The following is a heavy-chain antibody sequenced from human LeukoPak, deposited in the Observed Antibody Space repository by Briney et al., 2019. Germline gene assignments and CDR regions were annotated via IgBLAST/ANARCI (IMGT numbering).Heavy chain of an antibody. CDR3: ARDKHIGIAARWRGSPYYYYYMDV. J-gene: IGHJ6*03. D-gene: IGHD6-6*01. V-gene: IGHV1-69*13. CDR2: IIPIFGTA. CDR1: GGTLSSYA. Sequence: ASVKVSCKASGGTLSSYAISWVRQAPGQGLEWMGGIIPIFGTANYAQKFQGRVTITADESTSTAYMELSSLRSEDTAVYYCARDKHIGIAARWRGSPYYYYYMDVWGKGTTVTVSS.